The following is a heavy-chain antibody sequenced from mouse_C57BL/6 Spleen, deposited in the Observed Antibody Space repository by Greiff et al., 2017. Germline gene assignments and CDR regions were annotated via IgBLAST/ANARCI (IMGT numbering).Heavy chain of an antibody. CDR1: GFTFSSYA. D-gene: IGHD4-1*01. J-gene: IGHJ2*01. V-gene: IGHV5-4*01. CDR3: ARDEEAGTGFDY. CDR2: ISDGGSYT. Sequence: EVMLVESGGGLVKPGGSLKLSCAASGFTFSSYAMSWVRQTPEKRLEWVATISDGGSYTYYPDNVKGRFTISRDNAKNNLYLQMSHLKSEDTAMYYCARDEEAGTGFDYWGQGTTLTVSS.